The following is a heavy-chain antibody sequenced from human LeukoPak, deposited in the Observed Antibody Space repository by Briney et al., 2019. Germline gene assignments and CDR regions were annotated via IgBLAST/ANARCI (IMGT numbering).Heavy chain of an antibody. CDR2: ISSSSSYI. J-gene: IGHJ4*02. CDR1: GFTFSSYS. Sequence: PGGSLRLSCAASGFTFSSYSMNWVRQAPGKGLEWVSSISSSSSYIYYADSVKGRFTISRDNAKNSLYLQMNSLRAEDTAVYYCARVSVGFWSGYKTFDYWGQGTLVTVSS. V-gene: IGHV3-21*04. CDR3: ARVSVGFWSGYKTFDY. D-gene: IGHD3-3*01.